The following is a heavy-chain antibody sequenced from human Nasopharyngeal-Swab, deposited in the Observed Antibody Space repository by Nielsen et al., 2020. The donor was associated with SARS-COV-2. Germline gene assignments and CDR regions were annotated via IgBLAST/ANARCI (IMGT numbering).Heavy chain of an antibody. CDR1: GFTFSDYY. D-gene: IGHD5-18*01. CDR3: ARGGYSYGYHGMDV. V-gene: IGHV3-11*03. Sequence: GGSLRLSCAASGFTFSDYYMSWIRQAPGKGLEWVSYISSSSSYTNYADYVKGRFTISRDNAKNSLYLQMNSLRAEDKAVYYCARGGYSYGYHGMDVWGQGTTVTVSS. J-gene: IGHJ6*02. CDR2: ISSSSSYT.